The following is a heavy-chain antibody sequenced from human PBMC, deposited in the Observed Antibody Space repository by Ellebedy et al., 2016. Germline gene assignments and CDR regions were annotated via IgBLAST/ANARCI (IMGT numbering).Heavy chain of an antibody. CDR2: IKVDGSRK. Sequence: GGSLRLSCEASGFTFSGYWMSWVRQAPGKRLEWVANIKVDGSRKYYVDSVKGRFTISRDNAKNSLYLQMNSLRAEDTGVYYCARDTEQWLVIGTFDYWGQGTLVTVSS. D-gene: IGHD6-19*01. CDR1: GFTFSGYW. CDR3: ARDTEQWLVIGTFDY. V-gene: IGHV3-7*01. J-gene: IGHJ4*02.